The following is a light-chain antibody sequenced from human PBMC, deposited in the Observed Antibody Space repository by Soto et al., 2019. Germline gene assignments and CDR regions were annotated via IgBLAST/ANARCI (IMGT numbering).Light chain of an antibody. CDR3: QQRSNWPSIT. V-gene: IGKV3D-20*02. J-gene: IGKJ5*01. CDR2: AAS. Sequence: EIVLTQSPGTLSLSPGERATLSCRASQSVTSSYLAWYQQKPGQAPRLLMYAASSRATGIPDRFSGSGSGTDFTLTISSLEPEDFAVYYCQQRSNWPSITFGQGTRLEIK. CDR1: QSVTSSY.